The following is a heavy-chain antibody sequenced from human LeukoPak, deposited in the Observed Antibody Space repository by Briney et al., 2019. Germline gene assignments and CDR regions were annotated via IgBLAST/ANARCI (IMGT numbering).Heavy chain of an antibody. Sequence: SVKVSCKVSGYTLTELSMHWVRQAPGQGLEWMGGIIPIFGTANYAQKFQGRVTITADESTSTAYMELSSLRSEDTAVYYCARVSDYGDYVFDYWGQGTLVTVSS. V-gene: IGHV1-69*13. CDR3: ARVSDYGDYVFDY. CDR2: IIPIFGTA. CDR1: GYTLTELS. J-gene: IGHJ4*02. D-gene: IGHD4-17*01.